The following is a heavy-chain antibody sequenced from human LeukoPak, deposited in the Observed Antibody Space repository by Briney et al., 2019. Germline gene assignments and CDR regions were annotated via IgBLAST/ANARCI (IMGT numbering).Heavy chain of an antibody. V-gene: IGHV1-2*02. D-gene: IGHD3-16*01. Sequence: VASVKVSCKASGYTFTGYYMHWVRQAPGQGLEWLGWMNPSSGNTGYAQRFQGRVTMTTDTSTSTAYMELRSLRSDDTAVYYCARDPPPYDYVWAHFDYWGQGTLVTVSS. CDR2: MNPSSGNT. CDR3: ARDPPPYDYVWAHFDY. J-gene: IGHJ4*02. CDR1: GYTFTGYY.